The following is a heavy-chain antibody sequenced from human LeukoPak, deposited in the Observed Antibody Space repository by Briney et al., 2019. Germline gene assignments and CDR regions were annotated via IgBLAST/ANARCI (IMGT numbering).Heavy chain of an antibody. CDR1: GGPFSRSA. CDR2: SIPLLGTT. V-gene: IGHV1-69*13. D-gene: IGHD5-24*01. Sequence: ASVKVSCKASGGPFSRSAFSWVRQAPGQGLEWMGGSIPLLGTTNYAQKFQGRVTIAVDESTNTVYIELSSLRSDDTAVYYCAGGVGKMTTNFYYYYGLDVWGQGTTVTVSS. CDR3: AGGVGKMTTNFYYYYGLDV. J-gene: IGHJ6*02.